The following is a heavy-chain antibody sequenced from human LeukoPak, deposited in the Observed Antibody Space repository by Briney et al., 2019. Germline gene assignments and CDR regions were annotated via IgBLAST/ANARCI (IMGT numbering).Heavy chain of an antibody. CDR1: GGTFSSYA. CDR3: ARDASLRYFDWLLAPDYYYGMDV. V-gene: IGHV1-69*04. Sequence: SVKVSCKASGGTFSSYAISWVRQAPGQGLEWMGRIIPILGIANYAQKFQGRVTITADKSTSTAYMELSSLRSEDTAVYYCARDASLRYFDWLLAPDYYYGMDVWGQGTTVTVSS. D-gene: IGHD3-9*01. CDR2: IIPILGIA. J-gene: IGHJ6*02.